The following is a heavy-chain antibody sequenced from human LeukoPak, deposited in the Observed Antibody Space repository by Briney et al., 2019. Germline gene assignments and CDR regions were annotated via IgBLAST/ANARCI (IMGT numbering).Heavy chain of an antibody. D-gene: IGHD3-22*01. CDR1: GGSFSGYY. J-gene: IGHJ4*02. Sequence: SETLSLTCAVYGGSFSGYYWSWIRQPPGKGLEWIGEINHSGSTNYNPSLESRVTISVDTSKNQFSLKLSSVTAADTAVYYCARDSGDYYDSSGYPFDYWGQGTLVTVSS. CDR3: ARDSGDYYDSSGYPFDY. V-gene: IGHV4-34*01. CDR2: INHSGST.